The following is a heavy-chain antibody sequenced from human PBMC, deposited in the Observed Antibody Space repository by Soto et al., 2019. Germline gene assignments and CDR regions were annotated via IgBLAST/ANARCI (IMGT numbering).Heavy chain of an antibody. CDR1: GFTFSSYA. CDR2: ISGSGGST. D-gene: IGHD2-15*01. V-gene: IGHV3-23*01. CDR3: AKDLGLGYCSGGSCHDFDY. J-gene: IGHJ4*02. Sequence: PGGSLRLSCAASGFTFSSYAMSWVRQAPGKGLEWVSAISGSGGSTYYADSVKGRFTISRDNSKNTLYLQMNSLRAEDTAVYYCAKDLGLGYCSGGSCHDFDYWGQGTLVTVSS.